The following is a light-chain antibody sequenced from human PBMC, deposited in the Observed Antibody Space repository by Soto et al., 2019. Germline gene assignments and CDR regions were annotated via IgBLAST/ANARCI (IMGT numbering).Light chain of an antibody. J-gene: IGKJ1*01. Sequence: EIVLTQSPGTLSLSPGERGTLSCRASQSVSSNYLAWYQHKPGQAPRLLIYSAFSRATGIPDRFSGSGSGTDISRTISRLETEDFAVYYCQYYGSSPWTFGKGTKVEIK. CDR2: SAF. V-gene: IGKV3-20*01. CDR1: QSVSSNY. CDR3: QYYGSSPWT.